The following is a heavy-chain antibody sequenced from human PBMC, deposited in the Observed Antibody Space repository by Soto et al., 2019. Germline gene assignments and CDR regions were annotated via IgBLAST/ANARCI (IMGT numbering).Heavy chain of an antibody. D-gene: IGHD6-13*01. J-gene: IGHJ6*02. CDR2: IDPSDSYT. Sequence: PGESLKLSCKGSGYSFTSYWISWVRQMPGKGLEWMGRIDPSDSYTNYSPSFQGHVTISADKSISTAYLQWSSLKASDTAMYYCAKVAAAGTYYYYGMDVWGQGTTVTVSS. CDR1: GYSFTSYW. V-gene: IGHV5-10-1*01. CDR3: AKVAAAGTYYYYGMDV.